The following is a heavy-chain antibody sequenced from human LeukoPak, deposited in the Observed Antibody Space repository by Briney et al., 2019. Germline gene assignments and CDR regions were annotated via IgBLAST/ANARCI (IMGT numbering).Heavy chain of an antibody. CDR2: IIPIFGTA. Sequence: ASVKVSCKGSGGTFSSYAISWVRQAPGQGLEWMGGIIPIFGTANYAQKFQGRVTITADESTGTAYMELSSLRSEDTAVYYCARGLLGGATFDYWGQGTLVTVSS. CDR1: GGTFSSYA. D-gene: IGHD1-26*01. V-gene: IGHV1-69*13. J-gene: IGHJ4*02. CDR3: ARGLLGGATFDY.